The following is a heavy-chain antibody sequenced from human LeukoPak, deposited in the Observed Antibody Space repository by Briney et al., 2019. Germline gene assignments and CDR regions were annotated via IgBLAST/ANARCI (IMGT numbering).Heavy chain of an antibody. Sequence: TGGSLRLSCAASGFSVSNYYMHWVRQAPGKGLEWVSVIYSGGSIYYADSVKGRFIISRDNSKNTLDLQLNSLRAEDTAVYYCARGGYYDSSGYYGYWGQGTLVTVSS. V-gene: IGHV3-66*01. J-gene: IGHJ4*02. CDR2: IYSGGSI. CDR1: GFSVSNYY. CDR3: ARGGYYDSSGYYGY. D-gene: IGHD3-22*01.